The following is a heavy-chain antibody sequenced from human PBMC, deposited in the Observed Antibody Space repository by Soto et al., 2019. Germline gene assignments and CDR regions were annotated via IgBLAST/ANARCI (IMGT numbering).Heavy chain of an antibody. D-gene: IGHD5-18*01. Sequence: GESLKISCKGSGYSFTSYWIGWVRQMPGKGLEWMGIIYPGDSDTRYSPSFQGQVTISADKSISTAYLQWNSLKASDTAIYYCEPIYSYGHSYYYGMGVWGQGTTVTVSS. CDR3: EPIYSYGHSYYYGMGV. CDR1: GYSFTSYW. V-gene: IGHV5-51*01. CDR2: IYPGDSDT. J-gene: IGHJ6*02.